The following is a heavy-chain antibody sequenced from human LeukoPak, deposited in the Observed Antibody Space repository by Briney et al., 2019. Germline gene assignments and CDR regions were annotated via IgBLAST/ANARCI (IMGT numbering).Heavy chain of an antibody. D-gene: IGHD3-9*01. CDR2: ISYDGSNK. V-gene: IGHV3-30*18. CDR1: GFTFNTSV. Sequence: GGSLRLSCAASGFTFNTSVMHWVRQAPGTGLDFVALISYDGSNKYYADSVKGRFTISRDNSNRPLYLQMSSLRAEDTAFYFRAKDGIRYFDWLDSGYGMDVWGQGTTVTVSS. CDR3: AKDGIRYFDWLDSGYGMDV. J-gene: IGHJ6*02.